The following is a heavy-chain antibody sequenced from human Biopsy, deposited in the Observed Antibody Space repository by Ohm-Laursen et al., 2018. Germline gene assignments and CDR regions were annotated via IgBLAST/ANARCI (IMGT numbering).Heavy chain of an antibody. V-gene: IGHV3-7*01. J-gene: IGHJ4*01. CDR1: GITTRSYW. Sequence: SLRLSCTASGITTRSYWMSWIRQAPGKGLEWVANIKQDGSEKNYVASVKGRFTISRDNAKDSLFLQMNSLRVEDTAVYYCGRSYGIMAAPVHLWGQGTLVTVSS. D-gene: IGHD3-16*01. CDR2: IKQDGSEK. CDR3: GRSYGIMAAPVHL.